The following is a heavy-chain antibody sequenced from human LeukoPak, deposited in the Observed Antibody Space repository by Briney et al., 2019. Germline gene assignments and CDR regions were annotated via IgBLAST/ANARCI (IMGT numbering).Heavy chain of an antibody. Sequence: GGSLRLSCAASGFTFSSYAMSWVRQAPGKGPEWVSAISGSGGSTYYADSVKGRFTISRDNSKNTLFLQMNSLRAEDTAVYYCAKDRSCTGSSCNVGSWGQGTMVTVSS. CDR3: AKDRSCTGSSCNVGS. CDR1: GFTFSSYA. D-gene: IGHD2-2*01. V-gene: IGHV3-23*01. J-gene: IGHJ3*01. CDR2: ISGSGGST.